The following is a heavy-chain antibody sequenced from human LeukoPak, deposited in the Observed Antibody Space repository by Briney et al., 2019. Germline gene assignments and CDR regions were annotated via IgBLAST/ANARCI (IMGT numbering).Heavy chain of an antibody. Sequence: GGSLRLSCAASGFTFSSYGMHWVRQAPGKGLEWVAFIRYDGSNKYYADSVKGRFTISRDNSKNTLYLQMNSLRAEDTAVYYCAKASIAVAATFDYWGQGTLVTVSS. CDR2: IRYDGSNK. CDR3: AKASIAVAATFDY. J-gene: IGHJ4*02. D-gene: IGHD6-19*01. CDR1: GFTFSSYG. V-gene: IGHV3-30*02.